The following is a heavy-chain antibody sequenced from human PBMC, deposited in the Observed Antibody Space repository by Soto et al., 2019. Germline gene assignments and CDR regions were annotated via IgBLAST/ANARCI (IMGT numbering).Heavy chain of an antibody. Sequence: LSETLSLTCAVSGGSISSGGYSWSWIRQPPGKGLEWIGYIYHSGSTYYNPSLKSRVTISVDRSKNQFSLKLSSVTAADTAVYYCARARYSSGWYIDYWGQGTLVTVSS. J-gene: IGHJ4*02. CDR2: IYHSGST. V-gene: IGHV4-30-2*01. CDR3: ARARYSSGWYIDY. CDR1: GGSISSGGYS. D-gene: IGHD6-19*01.